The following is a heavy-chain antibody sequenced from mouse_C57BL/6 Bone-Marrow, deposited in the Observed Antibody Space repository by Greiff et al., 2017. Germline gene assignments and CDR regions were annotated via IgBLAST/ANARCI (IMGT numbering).Heavy chain of an antibody. J-gene: IGHJ2*01. CDR2: ISSGGSYT. CDR3: ARAYYYGSSYVNFDY. CDR1: GFTFSSSG. V-gene: IGHV5-6*01. Sequence: EVQLVESGGDLVKPGGSLKLSCAASGFTFSSSGMSWVRQTPDKRLEWVATISSGGSYTYYPDSVKGRFTISRDNAKNTLYLQMSSLKSEDTAMYYCARAYYYGSSYVNFDYWGQGTTLTVSS. D-gene: IGHD1-1*01.